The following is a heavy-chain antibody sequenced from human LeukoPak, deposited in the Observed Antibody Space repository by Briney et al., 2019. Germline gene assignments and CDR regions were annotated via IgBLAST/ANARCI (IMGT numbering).Heavy chain of an antibody. V-gene: IGHV3-7*01. Sequence: GGSLRLSCAASGFTFSSYNMNWVRQAPGKGLEWVANIKQDGSEKYYVDSVKGRFTISRDNAKNSLYLQMNSLRAEDTAVYYCARGRLSGSSIYWGQGTLVTVSS. CDR2: IKQDGSEK. CDR3: ARGRLSGSSIY. J-gene: IGHJ4*02. CDR1: GFTFSSYN. D-gene: IGHD1-26*01.